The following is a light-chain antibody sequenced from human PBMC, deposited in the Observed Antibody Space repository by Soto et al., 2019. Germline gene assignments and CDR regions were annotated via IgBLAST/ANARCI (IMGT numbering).Light chain of an antibody. CDR2: KAS. CDR3: QQYDNASWT. V-gene: IGKV1-5*03. Sequence: DIQMTQSPSTLSASVGDRVIITCRASQSISSWLAWYQQKPGKAPNLLIYKASTLKSGVPSRFSGSGSGPEFTLTISSLQPDDFETYYCQQYDNASWTFGPGTKVEIK. J-gene: IGKJ1*01. CDR1: QSISSW.